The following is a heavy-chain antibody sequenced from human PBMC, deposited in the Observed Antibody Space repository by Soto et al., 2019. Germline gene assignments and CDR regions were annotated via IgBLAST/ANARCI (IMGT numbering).Heavy chain of an antibody. CDR1: GFTFTSYA. CDR2: ISGSGGST. CDR3: AKAVVPAAPPYYYYYGMDV. Sequence: GGSLRLSCAASGFTFTSYAMSWVRQAPGKGLEWVSAISGSGGSTYYADSVKGRFTISRDNSKNTLYLQMNSLRAEDTALYYCAKAVVPAAPPYYYYYGMDVWGQGTTVTVSS. V-gene: IGHV3-23*01. D-gene: IGHD2-2*01. J-gene: IGHJ6*02.